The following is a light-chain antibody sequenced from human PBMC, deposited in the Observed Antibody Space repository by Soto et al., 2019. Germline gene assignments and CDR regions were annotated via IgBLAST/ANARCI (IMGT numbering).Light chain of an antibody. CDR1: QSISSY. CDR3: QKSYSTPPT. Sequence: DIQMTQSPSSLSASVGDRVTITCRASQSISSYLNWYQQKPGKAPKLLIYAASSLQSGVPSRFSGSGSGTDFTLTISSLQPEDFATYYCQKSYSTPPTFGPGAQVDI. J-gene: IGKJ3*01. V-gene: IGKV1-39*01. CDR2: AAS.